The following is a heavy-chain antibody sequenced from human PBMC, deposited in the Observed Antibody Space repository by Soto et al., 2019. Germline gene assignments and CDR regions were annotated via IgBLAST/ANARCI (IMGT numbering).Heavy chain of an antibody. CDR3: AKSSGNRIAAVNYYYYMDV. Sequence: GGSLRLSCAASGFTFSSYAMHWVRQAPGKGLEWVSAISGTGGSTYYADSVKGRFTISRDNSKNTLYLQMNSLRAEDTAVYYCAKSSGNRIAAVNYYYYMDVWGKGTTVTVS. D-gene: IGHD6-13*01. CDR2: ISGTGGST. J-gene: IGHJ6*03. CDR1: GFTFSSYA. V-gene: IGHV3-23*01.